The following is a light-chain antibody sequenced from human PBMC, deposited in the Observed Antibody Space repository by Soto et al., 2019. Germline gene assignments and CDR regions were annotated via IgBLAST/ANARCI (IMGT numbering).Light chain of an antibody. CDR1: SSDVGDYNY. CDR2: EVS. J-gene: IGLJ1*01. Sequence: QSVLTQPASVSGSPGQSITISCTGTSSDVGDYNYVSWYQQHPGKAPKLIISEVSNRPSGVSNRFSGSKSGNTASLTISGLQAGDEADYCCCSYTSTSTRVFGTGTKVTVL. V-gene: IGLV2-14*01. CDR3: CSYTSTSTRV.